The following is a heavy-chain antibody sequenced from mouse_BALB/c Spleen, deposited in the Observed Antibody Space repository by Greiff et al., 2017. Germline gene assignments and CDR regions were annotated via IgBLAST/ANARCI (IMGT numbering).Heavy chain of an antibody. V-gene: IGHV2-6-6*01. CDR2: IWGDGST. Sequence: QVQLKESGPGLVAPSQSLSITCTVSGFSLTNSGVHWVRQSPGKGLEWLGEIWGDGSTNYNSAFKSRLSISKDNSKSQVFLKMNSLQTDDTARYYCAKRGYGSRVWVSLDYWGQGTTLTVSS. CDR1: GFSLTNSG. CDR3: AKRGYGSRVWVSLDY. D-gene: IGHD1-1*01. J-gene: IGHJ2*01.